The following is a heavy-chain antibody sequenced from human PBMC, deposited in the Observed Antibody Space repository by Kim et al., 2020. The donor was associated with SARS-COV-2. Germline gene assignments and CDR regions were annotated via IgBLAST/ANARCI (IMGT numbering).Heavy chain of an antibody. D-gene: IGHD5-12*01. V-gene: IGHV4-59*01. CDR3: ARDLGYGHFDY. J-gene: IGHJ4*02. Sequence: TSNPSRKYRVTISVDTAKSRLSLKLSSVTAADTAVYDCARDLGYGHFDYWGQGTLVTVSS.